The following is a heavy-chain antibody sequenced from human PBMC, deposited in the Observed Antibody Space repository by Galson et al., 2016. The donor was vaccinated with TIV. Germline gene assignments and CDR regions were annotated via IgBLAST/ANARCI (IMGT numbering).Heavy chain of an antibody. V-gene: IGHV1-69*05. Sequence: SVKVSCKASGDNFINYPISWVRQAAGQGLEWMGGIMPIFDKPTYAEKFQGRLTITTDKSTRTTYMVLSSLRSEDTAVYYCARGGGTDCQPSRDFHLWGRGTLVTVSS. J-gene: IGHJ2*01. CDR2: IMPIFDKP. CDR1: GDNFINYP. CDR3: ARGGGTDCQPSRDFHL. D-gene: IGHD2-21*02.